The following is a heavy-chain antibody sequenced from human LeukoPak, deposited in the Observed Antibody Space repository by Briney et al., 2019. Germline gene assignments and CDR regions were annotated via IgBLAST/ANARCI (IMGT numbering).Heavy chain of an antibody. CDR3: ARGRDRGVKQPYYYYMDV. V-gene: IGHV7-4-1*02. Sequence: ASVKVSCKASGYTFTSYAMNWVRQAPGQGLEWMGWINTNTGNPTYAQGFTGRFVFSLDTSVSTAYLQISSLMAEDTAVYYCARGRDRGVKQPYYYYMDVWGKGTTVTVSS. J-gene: IGHJ6*03. CDR2: INTNTGNP. CDR1: GYTFTSYA. D-gene: IGHD3-10*01.